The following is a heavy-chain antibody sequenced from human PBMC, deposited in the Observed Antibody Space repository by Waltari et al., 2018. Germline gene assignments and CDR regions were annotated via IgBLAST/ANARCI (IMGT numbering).Heavy chain of an antibody. V-gene: IGHV1-69*01. Sequence: VSCKASGGTFSSYAISWVRQAPGQGLEWMGGIIPIFGTANYAQKFQGRVTITADESTSTAYMELSSLRSEDTAVYYCARDLHYYGSGSRFDPWGQGTLVTVSS. CDR1: GGTFSSYA. D-gene: IGHD3-10*01. CDR3: ARDLHYYGSGSRFDP. J-gene: IGHJ5*02. CDR2: IIPIFGTA.